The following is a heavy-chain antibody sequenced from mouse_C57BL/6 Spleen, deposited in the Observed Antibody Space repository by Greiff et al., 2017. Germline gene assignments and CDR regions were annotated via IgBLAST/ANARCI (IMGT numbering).Heavy chain of an antibody. CDR2: INPNNGGT. J-gene: IGHJ4*01. CDR3: ARGGWLLDYYAMDY. D-gene: IGHD2-3*01. CDR1: GYTFTDYY. V-gene: IGHV1-26*01. Sequence: EVQLQQSGPELVKPGASVKISCKASGYTFTDYYMNWVKQSHGKSLEWIGDINPNNGGTSYNQKFKGKATLTVDKSSSTAYMELRSLTSEDSAVYYCARGGWLLDYYAMDYWGQGTSVTVSS.